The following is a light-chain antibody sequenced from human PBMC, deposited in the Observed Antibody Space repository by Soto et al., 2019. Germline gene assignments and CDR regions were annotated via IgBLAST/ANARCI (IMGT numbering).Light chain of an antibody. CDR3: QQYNNWPFT. CDR1: QSVSSN. Sequence: EIVMTQSPATLSVSPGERATLSCRASQSVSSNLAWYQKKPGQATRLLIYGASTRAAGIPARFSGSGSGTDFTLTISSLQSEDFAVYYCQQYNNWPFTFGPGTKVDIK. J-gene: IGKJ3*01. V-gene: IGKV3-15*01. CDR2: GAS.